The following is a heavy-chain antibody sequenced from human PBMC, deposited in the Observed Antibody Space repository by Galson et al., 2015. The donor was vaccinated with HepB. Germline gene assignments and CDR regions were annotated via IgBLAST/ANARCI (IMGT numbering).Heavy chain of an antibody. Sequence: SETLSLTCTFSGGSISSGTYHWGWIRQPPGKGLEWIGSIYYSGSMYYNPPLKSRVTISVDTSKNQFSLKLRSVTAADTAVYYCARLQLVGDIRFDPWGQGTLVTVSS. J-gene: IGHJ5*02. D-gene: IGHD6-13*01. CDR3: ARLQLVGDIRFDP. V-gene: IGHV4-39*01. CDR2: IYYSGSM. CDR1: GGSISSGTYH.